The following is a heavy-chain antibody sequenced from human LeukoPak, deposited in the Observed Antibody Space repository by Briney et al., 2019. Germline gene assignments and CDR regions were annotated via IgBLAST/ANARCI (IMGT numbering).Heavy chain of an antibody. Sequence: GGSLRLSCAASGFTFSSYGMSWVRQAPGKGLEWVANIKQDGSEKYYVDSVKGRFTISRDNAKNSLYLQMNSLRAEDTAVYYCARDTYSIGSSSSGTYYYYYYMDVWGKGTTVTVSS. CDR1: GFTFSSYG. CDR3: ARDTYSIGSSSSGTYYYYYYMDV. D-gene: IGHD6-6*01. J-gene: IGHJ6*03. V-gene: IGHV3-7*01. CDR2: IKQDGSEK.